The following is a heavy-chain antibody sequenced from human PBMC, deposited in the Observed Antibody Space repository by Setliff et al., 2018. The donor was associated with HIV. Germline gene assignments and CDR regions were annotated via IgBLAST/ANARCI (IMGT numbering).Heavy chain of an antibody. D-gene: IGHD3-22*01. V-gene: IGHV4-34*01. J-gene: IGHJ4*02. CDR3: ARVLDYYGSSPYYFDY. CDR1: GGSFSGYF. Sequence: PSETLSLTCAVYGGSFSGYFWNWIRQPPGKGLEWIGAINHYGGTNYNPSLKSRVTMSVDTSKNQFSLRLSSVTAADTAMYYCARVLDYYGSSPYYFDYWGQGTLVTVSS. CDR2: INHYGGT.